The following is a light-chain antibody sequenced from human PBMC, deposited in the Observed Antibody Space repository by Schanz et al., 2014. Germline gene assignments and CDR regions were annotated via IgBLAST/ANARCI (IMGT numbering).Light chain of an antibody. CDR1: SSDVGNYNL. J-gene: IGLJ3*02. Sequence: QSVLTQPPSASGSPGQSVTISCTGTSSDVGNYNLVSWYQQHPGKAPKLMIYEGSRRPSGVSNRFSGSGSGNTASLTISGLQAEDEADYYCSSYTSSSSWVFGGGTKLTVL. CDR3: SSYTSSSSWV. V-gene: IGLV2-14*02. CDR2: EGS.